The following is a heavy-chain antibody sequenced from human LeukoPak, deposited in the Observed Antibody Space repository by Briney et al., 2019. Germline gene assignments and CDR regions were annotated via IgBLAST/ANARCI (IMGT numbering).Heavy chain of an antibody. D-gene: IGHD6-25*01. CDR3: ATQDSSEGINWFDP. J-gene: IGHJ5*02. CDR2: INPNSGGT. V-gene: IGHV1-2*02. CDR1: GYTFTGYY. Sequence: ASVKVSCKASGYTFTGYYMHWVRQAPGQGLEWMGWINPNSGGTNYAQKLQGRVTMTRDTSISTAYMELSRLRSDDTAVYYCATQDSSEGINWFDPWGQGTLVTVSS.